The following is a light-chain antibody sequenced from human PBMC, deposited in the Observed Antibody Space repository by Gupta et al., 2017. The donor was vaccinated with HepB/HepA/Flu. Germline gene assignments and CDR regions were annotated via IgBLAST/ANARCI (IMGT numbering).Light chain of an antibody. Sequence: QSVLTQPPSASGTPGQGVTISCSGSSSNIGSHTVNWYQQFPGTAPKPLIYNNYERPSGVPDRFSGSKSGTSASLAISGLHSEDEADYYCAAWDDNLNGWVFGGGTKLTDL. V-gene: IGLV1-44*01. CDR2: NNY. J-gene: IGLJ3*02. CDR1: SSNIGSHT. CDR3: AAWDDNLNGWV.